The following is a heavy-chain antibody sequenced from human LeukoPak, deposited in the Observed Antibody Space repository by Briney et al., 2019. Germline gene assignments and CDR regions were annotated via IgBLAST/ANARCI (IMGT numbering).Heavy chain of an antibody. CDR3: ARVRSYGSGFHDAFDI. CDR1: GFTFSSYA. J-gene: IGHJ3*02. D-gene: IGHD3-10*01. V-gene: IGHV3-64*01. CDR2: ISSNGGST. Sequence: PGGSLRLSCAASGFTFSSYAMHWVRQALGKGLEYVSAISSNGGSTYYANSVKGRFTISRDNSKNTLYLQMGSLRAEDMAVYYCARVRSYGSGFHDAFDIWGQGTMVTVSS.